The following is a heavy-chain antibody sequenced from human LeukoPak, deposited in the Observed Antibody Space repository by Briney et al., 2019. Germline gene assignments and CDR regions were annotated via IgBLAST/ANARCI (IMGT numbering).Heavy chain of an antibody. CDR2: INPSGGST. V-gene: IGHV1-46*01. J-gene: IGHJ5*02. Sequence: ASVKVSCKASGYTFTSYYMHWVRHAPGQGLEWMGIINPSGGSTNYAQKLQDRVTMTRDTSTSTVYMELSSLRSEDTAVYYCARDPRYGSGQTWFDPWGQGTLVTVSS. D-gene: IGHD3-10*01. CDR1: GYTFTSYY. CDR3: ARDPRYGSGQTWFDP.